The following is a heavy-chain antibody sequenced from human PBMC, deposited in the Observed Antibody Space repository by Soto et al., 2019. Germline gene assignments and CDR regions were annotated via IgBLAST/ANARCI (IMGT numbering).Heavy chain of an antibody. CDR3: ARAIPPPTTVTEYYYYYMDV. Sequence: SETLSHTCTVSGGSISSYYWSWIRQPPGKGLEWIGYIYYSGSTNYNPSLKSRVTISVDTSKNQFSLKLSSVTAADTAVYYCARAIPPPTTVTEYYYYYMDVWGKGTTVTVSS. V-gene: IGHV4-59*01. D-gene: IGHD4-17*01. J-gene: IGHJ6*03. CDR2: IYYSGST. CDR1: GGSISSYY.